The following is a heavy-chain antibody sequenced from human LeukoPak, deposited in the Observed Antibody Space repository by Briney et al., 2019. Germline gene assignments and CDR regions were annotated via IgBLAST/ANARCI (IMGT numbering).Heavy chain of an antibody. Sequence: GASVKVSCRASGYTFTSYGITWVRQAPGQGLEWMGWISAYNGKTNYVQKLQGRVTMTTDTHTNTAYMELRSLRSDDSAVYYCARDMYDISGRADYWGQGTLVTVSS. J-gene: IGHJ4*02. CDR2: ISAYNGKT. CDR3: ARDMYDISGRADY. D-gene: IGHD3-22*01. V-gene: IGHV1-18*01. CDR1: GYTFTSYG.